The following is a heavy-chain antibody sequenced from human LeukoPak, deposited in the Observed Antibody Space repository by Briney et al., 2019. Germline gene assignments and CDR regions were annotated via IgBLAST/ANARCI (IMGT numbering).Heavy chain of an antibody. Sequence: PGGSLRPSCAASGFTFSSYGMHWVRQAPGKGLEWVAVIWYDGSNKYYADSVKGRFTISRDNSKNTLYLQMNSLRAEDTAVYYCASWGAGGNSWGQGTLVTVSS. CDR3: ASWGAGGNS. D-gene: IGHD3-16*01. J-gene: IGHJ4*02. V-gene: IGHV3-33*01. CDR1: GFTFSSYG. CDR2: IWYDGSNK.